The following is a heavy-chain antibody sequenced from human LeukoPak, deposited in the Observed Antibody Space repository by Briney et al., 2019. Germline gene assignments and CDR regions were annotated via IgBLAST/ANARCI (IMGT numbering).Heavy chain of an antibody. CDR3: ARTSTPGGWFDP. CDR1: GGSISSGGYY. D-gene: IGHD2-2*01. V-gene: IGHV4-31*03. J-gene: IGHJ5*02. Sequence: SETLSLTCTVSGGSISSGGYYWSWIRQHPGKGLEWIGYIYYSGSTYYNSSLKSRVTISVDTSKNQFSLKLSSVTAADTAVYYCARTSTPGGWFDPWGQGTLVTVSS. CDR2: IYYSGST.